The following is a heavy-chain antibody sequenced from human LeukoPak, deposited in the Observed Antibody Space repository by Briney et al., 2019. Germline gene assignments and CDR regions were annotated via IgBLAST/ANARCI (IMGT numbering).Heavy chain of an antibody. J-gene: IGHJ4*02. CDR2: VNHSGRT. D-gene: IGHD1-26*01. CDR1: GGSFSDYW. CDR3: ARIRSRKWGFDY. V-gene: IGHV4-34*01. Sequence: PSEALSLTCAVYGGSFSDYWWTWIRQSPGKGLEWIGEVNHSGRTNYNPSLKSGVTISIDTSKNQFSLKLSSVTAADTAVYYCARIRSRKWGFDYWGQGTLVTVSS.